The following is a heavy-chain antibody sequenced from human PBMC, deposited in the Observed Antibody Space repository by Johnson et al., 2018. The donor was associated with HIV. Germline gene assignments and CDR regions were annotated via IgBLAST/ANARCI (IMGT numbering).Heavy chain of an antibody. CDR3: ARASSGYYSDAFDI. CDR1: GFTLSSYG. D-gene: IGHD3-22*01. J-gene: IGHJ3*02. CDR2: ISSNGGST. Sequence: VQLVESGGGLVQPGGSLRLSCAASGFTLSSYGMHWVRQAPGKGLEYVSAISSNGGSTYYANYVKGRFTISRDNSKNTLYLQMGSLRAEDMAVYYCARASSGYYSDAFDIWGQGTMVTVSS. V-gene: IGHV3-64*01.